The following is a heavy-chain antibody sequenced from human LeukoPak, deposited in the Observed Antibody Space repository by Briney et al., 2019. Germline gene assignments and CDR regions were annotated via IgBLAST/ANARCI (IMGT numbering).Heavy chain of an antibody. CDR2: IYDSGST. J-gene: IGHJ4*02. V-gene: IGHV4-61*01. CDR3: ARGGRITMVRRVITHFDY. Sequence: SETLSLTRTVSSGSVSSGSYYWSWIRQPPGKGLEWIGYIYDSGSTNYNPSLKSRVTISVDTSKNQFSLYLSSVTAADTAVYYCARGGRITMVRRVITHFDYWGQGTLVTVSS. D-gene: IGHD3-10*01. CDR1: SGSVSSGSYY.